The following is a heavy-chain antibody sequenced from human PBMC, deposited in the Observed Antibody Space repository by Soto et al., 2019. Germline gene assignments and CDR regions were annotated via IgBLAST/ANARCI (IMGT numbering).Heavy chain of an antibody. CDR1: GGSISNYF. CDR2: IDNSGST. V-gene: IGHV4-4*07. J-gene: IGHJ4*02. D-gene: IGHD3-3*01. CDR3: ARGGQDFWSGPFDY. Sequence: SETLSLTCTVSGGSISNYFCNWIRQPAGKGLEWIGRIDNSGSTSYNPSLKSRITMSADTSRNKFSLKLNSVTAADTAVYYCARGGQDFWSGPFDYWGPGALVTVSS.